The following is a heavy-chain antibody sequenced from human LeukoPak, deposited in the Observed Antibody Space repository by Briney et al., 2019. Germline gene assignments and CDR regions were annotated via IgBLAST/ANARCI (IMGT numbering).Heavy chain of an antibody. D-gene: IGHD3-10*02. V-gene: IGHV3-48*03. CDR2: ISSSGSTI. CDR3: AELGITLNGGV. J-gene: IGHJ6*04. Sequence: GGSLRLSCAASGFTFSSYEMNWVRQAPGKGLEWVSYISSSGSTIYYADSVKGRFTTSRDNAKNSLYLQMNSLRAEDTAVYYCAELGITLNGGVWGKGPTITISS. CDR1: GFTFSSYE.